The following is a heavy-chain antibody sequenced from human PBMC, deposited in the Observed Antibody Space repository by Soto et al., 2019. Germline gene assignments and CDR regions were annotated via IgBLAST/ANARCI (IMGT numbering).Heavy chain of an antibody. Sequence: GGSLRLSCAASGFTFSSYAMSWVRQAPGKGLEWVSAISGSGGSTYYADSVKGRFTISRDNSKNTLYLQMNSLRAEDTAVYYCAKADSSSWYQEYFDYWGQGTLVTVSS. CDR3: AKADSSSWYQEYFDY. D-gene: IGHD6-13*01. CDR1: GFTFSSYA. CDR2: ISGSGGST. J-gene: IGHJ4*02. V-gene: IGHV3-23*01.